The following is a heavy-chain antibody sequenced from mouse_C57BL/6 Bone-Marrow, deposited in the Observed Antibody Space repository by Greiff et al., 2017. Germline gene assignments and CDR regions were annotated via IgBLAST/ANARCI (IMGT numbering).Heavy chain of an antibody. V-gene: IGHV2-9-1*01. J-gene: IGHJ4*01. D-gene: IGHD1-1*01. CDR1: GFSLTSYA. CDR3: ASHYGSSYDAMDD. CDR2: IWTGGGT. Sequence: VHLVESGPGLVAPSQSLSITCTVSGFSLTSYAISWVRQPPGKGLEWLGVIWTGGGTNYNSALKSRLSISKDNSKSQVFLKMNSLQTDDTARYYCASHYGSSYDAMDDWGQGTSVTVSS.